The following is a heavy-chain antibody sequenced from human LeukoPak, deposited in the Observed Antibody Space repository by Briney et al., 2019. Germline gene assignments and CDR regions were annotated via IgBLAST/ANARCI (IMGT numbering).Heavy chain of an antibody. J-gene: IGHJ4*02. CDR2: IRQDGSET. CDR3: LREARERGGFDY. V-gene: IGHV3-7*01. D-gene: IGHD5-24*01. Sequence: TGGSLRLSCAASGFTFSNYWMSWVRQAPGKGLEWVANIRQDGSETYYVDSVKGRFTISRDNAKTSLYLQMNSLRVEDTAVYYCLREARERGGFDYWGQGTLVTVSS. CDR1: GFTFSNYW.